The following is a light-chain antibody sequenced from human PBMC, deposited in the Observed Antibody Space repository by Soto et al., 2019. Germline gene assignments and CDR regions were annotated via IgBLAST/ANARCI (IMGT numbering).Light chain of an antibody. CDR3: QQYGA. CDR1: QSISSW. CDR2: KSS. Sequence: DIQMTQSPSTLSASVGDRVTITCRASQSISSWLAWYQQQPGKAPKLLIYKSSILENGVPSRFSGGGSGTEFTLTISSLQPDDFATYYCQQYGAFGQGTKVDI. V-gene: IGKV1-5*03. J-gene: IGKJ1*01.